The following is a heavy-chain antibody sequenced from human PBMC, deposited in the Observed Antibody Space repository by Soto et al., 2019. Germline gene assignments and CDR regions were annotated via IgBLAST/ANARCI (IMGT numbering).Heavy chain of an antibody. V-gene: IGHV1-3*01. J-gene: IGHJ4*02. Sequence: ASVKVSCKASGYTFTSYAMHWVRQAPGQRLEWMGWINAGNGNTKYSQKFQGRVTITRDTSASTAYMELSSLRSEDTAVYYCARSEMATIPRAFDYWGQGTLVTVSS. D-gene: IGHD5-12*01. CDR1: GYTFTSYA. CDR3: ARSEMATIPRAFDY. CDR2: INAGNGNT.